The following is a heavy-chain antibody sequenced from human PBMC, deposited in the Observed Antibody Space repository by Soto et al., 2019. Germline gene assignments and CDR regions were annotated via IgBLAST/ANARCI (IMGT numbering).Heavy chain of an antibody. CDR3: ARGPLDPYDILTGWWSYYFDY. J-gene: IGHJ4*02. D-gene: IGHD3-9*01. CDR1: GFTFSSYS. Sequence: EVQLVESGGGLVKPGGSLRLSCAASGFTFSSYSMNWVRQAPGKGLEWVSSISSSSSYMYYADSVKGRFTISRDNAKNSLYLQMNSLRAEDTAVYYCARGPLDPYDILTGWWSYYFDYWGQGTLVTVSS. V-gene: IGHV3-21*01. CDR2: ISSSSSYM.